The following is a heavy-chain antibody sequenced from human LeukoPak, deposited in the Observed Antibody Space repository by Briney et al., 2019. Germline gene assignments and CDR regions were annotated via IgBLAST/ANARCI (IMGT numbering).Heavy chain of an antibody. Sequence: PGGSLRLSCAASGFTFSSYAMSWVRQAPGKGLEWVSAISGSGGSTYYADSVKGRFTISRDNSKNTLYLQMNSLRPEDTAVYYCARDGVALFYYHGRDVWGQGTTVTVSS. V-gene: IGHV3-23*01. CDR3: ARDGVALFYYHGRDV. CDR1: GFTFSSYA. CDR2: ISGSGGST. J-gene: IGHJ6*01. D-gene: IGHD3-3*01.